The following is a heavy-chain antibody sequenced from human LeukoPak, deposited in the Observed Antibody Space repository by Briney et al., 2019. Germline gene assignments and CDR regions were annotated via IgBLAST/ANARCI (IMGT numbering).Heavy chain of an antibody. CDR3: ARDQFLESLLYYYYYMDV. CDR2: ISSSTI. CDR1: GFTFGSYA. J-gene: IGHJ6*03. D-gene: IGHD3-3*01. Sequence: GGSLRLSCAASGFTFGSYAMGWVRQAPGKGLEWVSAISSSTIYYADSVKGRFTISRDNAKNSLYLQMNSLRAEDTAVYYCARDQFLESLLYYYYYMDVWGKGTPVTVSS. V-gene: IGHV3-48*01.